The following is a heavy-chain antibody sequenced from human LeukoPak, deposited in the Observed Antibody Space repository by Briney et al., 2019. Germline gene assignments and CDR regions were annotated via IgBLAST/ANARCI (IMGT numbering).Heavy chain of an antibody. CDR3: ARDDYGGNSDY. CDR2: IKQDGSEK. Sequence: PGGSLRLSCAASGFTFSSYWMSWVRQAPGKGLEWVANIKQDGSEKYYVDSVKGRFTISRDNAKNSLYLQMNGLRAEDTAVYYCARDDYGGNSDYWGQGTLVTVSS. CDR1: GFTFSSYW. D-gene: IGHD4-23*01. J-gene: IGHJ4*02. V-gene: IGHV3-7*01.